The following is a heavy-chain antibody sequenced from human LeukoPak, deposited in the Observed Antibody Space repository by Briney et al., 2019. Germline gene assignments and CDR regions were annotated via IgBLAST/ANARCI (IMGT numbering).Heavy chain of an antibody. CDR2: ISYDGSNK. CDR1: GFTFSSYA. J-gene: IGHJ4*02. D-gene: IGHD2-2*01. V-gene: IGHV3-30*04. Sequence: GGSLRLSCAASGFTFSSYAMHWVRQAPGKGLEWVAVISYDGSNKYYADSVKGRFTISRDNAKNSVYLQMDSLRDEDTAVYYCARDKYHSSWQGSNFDYWGQGTLVTVSS. CDR3: ARDKYHSSWQGSNFDY.